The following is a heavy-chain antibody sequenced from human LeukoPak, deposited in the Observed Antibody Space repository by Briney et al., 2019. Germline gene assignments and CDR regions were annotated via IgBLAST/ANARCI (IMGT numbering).Heavy chain of an antibody. CDR3: ARALVDGYKELGY. D-gene: IGHD5-24*01. CDR1: GYTFTTYG. CDR2: ISVYNGNT. J-gene: IGHJ4*02. V-gene: IGHV1-18*01. Sequence: GTSVKVSCKASGYTFTTYGITWVRQAPGQGLEWMGWISVYNGNTNYAQKLQGRVTMTTDTSTSTAYMELRSLRSDDTAVYYCARALVDGYKELGYWGQGTLVTVSS.